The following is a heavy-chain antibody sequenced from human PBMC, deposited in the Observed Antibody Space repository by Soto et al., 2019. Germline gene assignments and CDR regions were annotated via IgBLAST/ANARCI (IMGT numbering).Heavy chain of an antibody. Sequence: QVQLQESGPGLVKPSQTLSLTCTVSGGSISSGDSYWSWIRQPPGRGLEWIGYIYCSGSTYYTPSLKSRVTISVDTSKNQFSLKLSSVTAADTAVYYCARAAKTYYYDSRGYYDTVEIWGQGTMVTVSS. CDR3: ARAAKTYYYDSRGYYDTVEI. CDR2: IYCSGST. CDR1: GGSISSGDSY. D-gene: IGHD3-22*01. J-gene: IGHJ3*02. V-gene: IGHV4-30-4*01.